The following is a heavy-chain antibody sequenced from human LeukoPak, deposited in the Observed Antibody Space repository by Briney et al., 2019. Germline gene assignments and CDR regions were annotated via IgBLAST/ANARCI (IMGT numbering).Heavy chain of an antibody. J-gene: IGHJ6*02. Sequence: PSETLSLTCAVSGGSISNYFWIWIRQPAGKGLEWIGRISTGNTNYNPSLKSRVTMSVDTSKNQISLHLRSVTAADTAMYYCARTEVKYYYYGMDVWGQGTTVTVSS. V-gene: IGHV4-4*07. CDR1: GGSISNYF. CDR2: ISTGNT. CDR3: ARTEVKYYYYGMDV.